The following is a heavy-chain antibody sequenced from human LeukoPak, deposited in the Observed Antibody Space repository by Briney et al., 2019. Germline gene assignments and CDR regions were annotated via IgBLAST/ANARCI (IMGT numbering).Heavy chain of an antibody. CDR1: GFTFSSYE. CDR3: AGDRRYFDWLSAFDY. CDR2: ISSSGSTI. J-gene: IGHJ4*02. Sequence: GGSLRLSCAASGFTFSSYEMNWVRQAPGKGLEWVSYISSSGSTIYYADSVKGRFTIPGDNAKNSLYLQMNSLRAEDTAVYYCAGDRRYFDWLSAFDYWGQGTLVTVSS. D-gene: IGHD3-9*01. V-gene: IGHV3-48*03.